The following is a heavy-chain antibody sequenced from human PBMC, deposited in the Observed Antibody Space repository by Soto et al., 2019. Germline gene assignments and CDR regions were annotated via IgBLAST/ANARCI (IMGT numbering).Heavy chain of an antibody. Sequence: AASVKVSCKASGGTFSNYGISWVRQAPGQGLEWMGGIIPMFGTTNNAQKFQGRVTITADKSTSTAYMELSSLRSEDTAVYYCARGGTTMVRGVPTLDFYYGMDVWGPGTTVTVSS. CDR3: ARGGTTMVRGVPTLDFYYGMDV. V-gene: IGHV1-69*06. CDR1: GGTFSNYG. CDR2: IIPMFGTT. J-gene: IGHJ6*02. D-gene: IGHD3-10*01.